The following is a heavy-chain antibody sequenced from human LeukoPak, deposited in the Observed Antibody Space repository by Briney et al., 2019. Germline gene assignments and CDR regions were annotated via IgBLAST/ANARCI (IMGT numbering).Heavy chain of an antibody. CDR3: ARGNYWYFDL. CDR2: ISYDGSNK. V-gene: IGHV3-30*04. CDR1: GFTFSSYA. Sequence: SGGSLRLSCAASGFTFSSYAMHWVRQAPGKGLEWVAVISYDGSNKYYADSVKGRFTISRDNSKNTLYLQMNSLRAEDTAVYYCARGNYWYFDLWGRGTLVTVSS. J-gene: IGHJ2*01.